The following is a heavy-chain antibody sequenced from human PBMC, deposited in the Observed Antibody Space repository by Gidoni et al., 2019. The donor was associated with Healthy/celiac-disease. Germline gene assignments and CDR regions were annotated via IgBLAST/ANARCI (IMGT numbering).Heavy chain of an antibody. Sequence: QVQLVESGGGVVQPGRSLRLSCAASGFTFSSYGMHWFRQAPGTGLEWVAVIAYDGSNKYYADSVKGRFTISRDNSKNTLYLQMNSLRAEDTAVYYCAKDARYYDILTGRQFDYWGQGTLVTVSS. CDR3: AKDARYYDILTGRQFDY. J-gene: IGHJ4*02. CDR2: IAYDGSNK. D-gene: IGHD3-9*01. CDR1: GFTFSSYG. V-gene: IGHV3-30*18.